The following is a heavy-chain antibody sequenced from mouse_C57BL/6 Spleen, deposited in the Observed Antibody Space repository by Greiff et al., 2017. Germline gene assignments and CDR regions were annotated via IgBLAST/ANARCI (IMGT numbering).Heavy chain of an antibody. CDR2: INPNNGGS. CDR1: GYTFTDYN. D-gene: IGHD2-4*01. Sequence: EVQLQQSGPELVKPGASVKMSCKASGYTFTDYNMHWVKQSHGKSLEWIGYINPNNGGSSYNEKFKGKATLTVNKSSSTAYMEHHSLTSEDSAVYYCAKGTYYDYDFDYWGQGTTLTVSS. CDR3: AKGTYYDYDFDY. J-gene: IGHJ2*01. V-gene: IGHV1-22*01.